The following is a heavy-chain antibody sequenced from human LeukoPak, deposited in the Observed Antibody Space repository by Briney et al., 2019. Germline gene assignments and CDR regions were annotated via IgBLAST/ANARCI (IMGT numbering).Heavy chain of an antibody. V-gene: IGHV1-2*04. CDR1: GYTFTGYY. Sequence: ASVKVSCKASGYTFTGYYMHWVRQAPGQGLEWMGWINPNSGGTNYAQKFQGWVTMTRDTSISTAYMELSRLRSHDTAVYYCVLFGDYYHDAFDIWGQGTMVTVSS. CDR2: INPNSGGT. D-gene: IGHD4-17*01. CDR3: VLFGDYYHDAFDI. J-gene: IGHJ3*02.